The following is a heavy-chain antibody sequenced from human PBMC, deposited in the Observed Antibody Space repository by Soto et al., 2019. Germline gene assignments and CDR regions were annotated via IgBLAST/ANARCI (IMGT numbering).Heavy chain of an antibody. CDR3: ARDRDDYGSGNYYNRIDF. D-gene: IGHD3-10*01. CDR1: GGIFSTYA. J-gene: IGHJ4*02. CDR2: IIPLFGTP. V-gene: IGHV1-69*01. Sequence: QVQLAQSGAEVKKPGSSVKVSCKASGGIFSTYAISWLRQAPGQGLEWMGGIIPLFGTPNYAQRFQGRVTITADEATSTAYMELSRLRCEDTAVYYCARDRDDYGSGNYYNRIDFWGQGTLVTVSS.